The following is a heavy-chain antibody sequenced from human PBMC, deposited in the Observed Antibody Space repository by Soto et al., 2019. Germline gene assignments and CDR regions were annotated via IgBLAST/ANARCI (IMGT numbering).Heavy chain of an antibody. J-gene: IGHJ6*02. D-gene: IGHD2-21*02. CDR1: AGTFSSYA. CDR3: ARAVVGAAIHHCYYGMDV. CDR2: IIPIFGTS. Sequence: SVKVSCKASAGTFSSYAISWVRQAPGQGLEWMGRIIPIFGTSKYAQTFQGRVTSTADESTGTDYTVLSRLRSEDTAVYDFARAVVGAAIHHCYYGMDVWGQGTTVTVSS. V-gene: IGHV1-69*13.